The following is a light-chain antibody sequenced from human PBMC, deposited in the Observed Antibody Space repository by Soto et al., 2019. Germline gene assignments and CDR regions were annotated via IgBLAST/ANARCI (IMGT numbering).Light chain of an antibody. CDR3: SSYTSTNTLV. V-gene: IGLV2-14*03. Sequence: QSALTQPASVSGSPGQSITVSCTGTSSDVGGYNYVSWYQQHPGRAPKLMIYDVTDRPSGVSNRFSGSKSGNTASLTISGLQPEDEAAYYCSSYTSTNTLVFGGGTKVTVL. CDR2: DVT. CDR1: SSDVGGYNY. J-gene: IGLJ3*02.